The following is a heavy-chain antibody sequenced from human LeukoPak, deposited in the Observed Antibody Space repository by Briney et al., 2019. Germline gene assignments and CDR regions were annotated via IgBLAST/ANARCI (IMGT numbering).Heavy chain of an antibody. CDR2: ISSSSSTI. V-gene: IGHV3-48*01. Sequence: GGSLRLPCAASGFTFSSYSMNWVRQAPGKGLEWVSYISSSSSTIYYADSVKGRFTISRDNAKNSLYLQMNSLRAEDTAVYYCAKGSTTVTPKFFDYWGQGTLVTVSS. CDR3: AKGSTTVTPKFFDY. CDR1: GFTFSSYS. D-gene: IGHD4-17*01. J-gene: IGHJ4*02.